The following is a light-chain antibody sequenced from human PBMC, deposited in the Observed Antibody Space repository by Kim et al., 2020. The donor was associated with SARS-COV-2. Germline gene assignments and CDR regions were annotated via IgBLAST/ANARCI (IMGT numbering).Light chain of an antibody. CDR1: QNVGSN. CDR2: GAS. CDR3: QQYNEWPLT. V-gene: IGKV3-15*01. J-gene: IGKJ4*01. Sequence: SVSPGKRATLSCRASQNVGSNLAWYQQKPGQAPRLLIYGASTRATGIPARSSGSGSGTEFTLTISSLQSEDFAVYYCQQYNEWPLTFGGGTKLEI.